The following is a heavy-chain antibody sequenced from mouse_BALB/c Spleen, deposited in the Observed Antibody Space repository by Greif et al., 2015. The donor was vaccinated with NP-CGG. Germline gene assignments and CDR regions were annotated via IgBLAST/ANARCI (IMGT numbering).Heavy chain of an antibody. J-gene: IGHJ2*01. D-gene: IGHD1-1*01. CDR1: GFAFSSYD. CDR2: ISSGGGST. Sequence: EVKVVESGGGFVKPGGSLKLSCAASGFAFSSYDMSWVRQTPEKRLEWVAYISSGGGSTYYPDTVKGRFTISRDNAKNTLYLQMRSLKSEDTAMYYCARHYYGSSDSYWGQGTTLTVSS. CDR3: ARHYYGSSDSY. V-gene: IGHV5-12-1*01.